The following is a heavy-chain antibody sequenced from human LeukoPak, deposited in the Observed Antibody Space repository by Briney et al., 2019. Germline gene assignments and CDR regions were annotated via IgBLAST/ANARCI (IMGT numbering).Heavy chain of an antibody. CDR2: ISGSGGST. J-gene: IGHJ4*02. D-gene: IGHD6-19*01. CDR1: GFIFTSYA. V-gene: IGHV3-23*01. CDR3: AKGASGWQVRWFFDC. Sequence: GGSLRLSCTASGFIFTSYAVSWVRQAPGKGLEWVSVISGSGGSTYYADSVKGRFTISRDNSRNTLYLQMNSLRAEDTAVYCCAKGASGWQVRWFFDCWGQGTLVTVSS.